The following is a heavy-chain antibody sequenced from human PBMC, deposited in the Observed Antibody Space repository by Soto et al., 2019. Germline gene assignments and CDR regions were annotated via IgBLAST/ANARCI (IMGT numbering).Heavy chain of an antibody. D-gene: IGHD3-10*01. CDR1: GGSISSGDYY. CDR3: ATTPRFTFFDY. V-gene: IGHV4-30-4*01. CDR2: IYYSGST. J-gene: IGHJ4*02. Sequence: SETLSLTCTVSGGSISSGDYYWSWIRQPPGKGLEWIGYIYYSGSTYYNPSLKSRVTISVDTSKNQFSLKLSSVTAADTAVYYCATTPRFTFFDYCGQGTLVTVS.